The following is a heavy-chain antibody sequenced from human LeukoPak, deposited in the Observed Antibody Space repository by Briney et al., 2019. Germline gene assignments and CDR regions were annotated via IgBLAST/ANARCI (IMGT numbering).Heavy chain of an antibody. J-gene: IGHJ4*02. D-gene: IGHD5-12*01. CDR1: RFTFSSYV. Sequence: GGSLRLSCAASRFTFSSYVMHWVRQAPGKGLEWVAVISYDGSNKYYADSVKGRFTISRDNSKNTLYLQMNSLRAEDTAVYYCARGPSGYHNTGDQGTLVTVSS. CDR3: ARGPSGYHNT. V-gene: IGHV3-30*04. CDR2: ISYDGSNK.